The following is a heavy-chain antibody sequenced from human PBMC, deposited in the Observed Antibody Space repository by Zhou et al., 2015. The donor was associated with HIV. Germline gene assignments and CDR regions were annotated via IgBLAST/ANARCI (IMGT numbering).Heavy chain of an antibody. CDR2: FDPEEGET. CDR3: ATVRSIRDDYGSSGYVL. D-gene: IGHD3-22*01. CDR1: GVTFSNYA. V-gene: IGHV1-24*01. J-gene: IGHJ4*02. Sequence: QVHLMQSGAEVKKPGSSVKVSCKASGVTFSNYAISWVRQAPGKGLEWVGGFDPEEGETIYGQKFQGRVTVTADTSADTAYMELNSLTSEDTAVYYCATVRSIRDDYGSSGYVLWGQGTQVTVSS.